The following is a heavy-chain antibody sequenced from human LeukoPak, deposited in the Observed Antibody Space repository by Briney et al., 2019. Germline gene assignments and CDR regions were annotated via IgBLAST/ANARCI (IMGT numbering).Heavy chain of an antibody. CDR2: ISYDGSNK. D-gene: IGHD6-13*01. V-gene: IGHV3-30-3*02. Sequence: GRSLRLSCAASGFTFSSYAMHWVRQAPGKGLEWVAVISYDGSNKYYADSVKGRFTISRDNSKNTLYLQMNSLRAEDTAVYYCAKTRPLDSSSWSHGDYWGQGTLVTVSS. CDR3: AKTRPLDSSSWSHGDY. J-gene: IGHJ4*02. CDR1: GFTFSSYA.